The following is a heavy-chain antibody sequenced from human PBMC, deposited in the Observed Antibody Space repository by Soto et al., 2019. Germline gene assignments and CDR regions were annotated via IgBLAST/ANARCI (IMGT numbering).Heavy chain of an antibody. D-gene: IGHD1-1*01. J-gene: IGHJ4*02. CDR3: AKHNWKDPFDY. CDR2: ISGSWGTA. V-gene: IGHV3-23*01. CDR1: RFTFSRHS. Sequence: GGSRRLSWGASRFTFSRHSMRWVRHSPGRGLERVSAISGSWGTAQYADSVKGRFTISRDNSKNTLYLQMNSLRAEDTAVYYCAKHNWKDPFDYWGQGTLVTVSS.